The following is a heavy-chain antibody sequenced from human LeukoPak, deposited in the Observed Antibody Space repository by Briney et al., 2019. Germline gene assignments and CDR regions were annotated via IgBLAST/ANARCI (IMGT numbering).Heavy chain of an antibody. Sequence: PGGSLRLSCAASGFTVSSYWVHWVRQAPGKGLVWVSRINPDGRSTTYADSVKGRFTISRDNSKNTLYLQMNSLRAEDTAVYYCAKARAKTTVTSGYWGQGTLVTVSS. D-gene: IGHD4-17*01. V-gene: IGHV3-74*01. J-gene: IGHJ4*02. CDR1: GFTVSSYW. CDR2: INPDGRST. CDR3: AKARAKTTVTSGY.